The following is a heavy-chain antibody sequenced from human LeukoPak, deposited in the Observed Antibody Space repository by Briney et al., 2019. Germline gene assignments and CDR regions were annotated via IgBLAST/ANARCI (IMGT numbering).Heavy chain of an antibody. CDR2: IYYTGST. CDR1: GGSISSGAYY. V-gene: IGHV4-31*03. J-gene: IGHJ5*02. CDR3: ARDLRPLGDPNWFDP. Sequence: TLSLTCTVSGGSISSGAYYWRWIRQHPGKGLEWIGYIYYTGSTYYNPSLKSRVTISVDTSENQFSLKLSSVTAADTAVYYCARDLRPLGDPNWFDPWGQGTLVTVSS. D-gene: IGHD4-17*01.